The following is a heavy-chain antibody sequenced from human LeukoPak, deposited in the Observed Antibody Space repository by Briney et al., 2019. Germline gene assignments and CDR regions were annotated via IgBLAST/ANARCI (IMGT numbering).Heavy chain of an antibody. J-gene: IGHJ6*03. CDR1: GDSIKSYY. Sequence: PSETLSLTCAVSGDSIKSYYWSWVRQPPGKGLEWFGYIYYSGSTNYSPSLKSRVTISLDTSRNQFSLKLSSVTAADTAMYYCASAVVVPAAFMDVWGKGTTVTISS. CDR2: IYYSGST. V-gene: IGHV4-59*01. CDR3: ASAVVVPAAFMDV. D-gene: IGHD2-2*01.